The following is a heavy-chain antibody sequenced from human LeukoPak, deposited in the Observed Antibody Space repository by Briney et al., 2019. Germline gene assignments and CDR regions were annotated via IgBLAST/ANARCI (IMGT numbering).Heavy chain of an antibody. V-gene: IGHV1-46*01. Sequence: ASVKVSCKASGYTFTGYYIYWVRQAPGQGLERMGIIDPGRGSTTYAQQFQGRVAMTTDTSTTTVYMELRSLRSDDTAVYYCARDGPSSYDILTAGDYWGQGTLVTVSS. D-gene: IGHD3-9*01. CDR3: ARDGPSSYDILTAGDY. J-gene: IGHJ4*02. CDR2: IDPGRGST. CDR1: GYTFTGYY.